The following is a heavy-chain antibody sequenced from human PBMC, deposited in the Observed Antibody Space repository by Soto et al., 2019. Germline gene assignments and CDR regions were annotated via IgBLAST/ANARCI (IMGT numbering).Heavy chain of an antibody. D-gene: IGHD3-9*01. V-gene: IGHV3-23*01. CDR2: ISGSGGST. CDR1: GFTFSSYA. Sequence: GGSLRLSCAASGFTFSSYAMSWVRQAPGKGLEWVSAISGSGGSTYYADSVKGRFTISRDNSKNTLYLQMNSLRAEDTAVYYCANRGWVSGLRYFDWRGGMDVWGPGTTVTVSS. CDR3: ANRGWVSGLRYFDWRGGMDV. J-gene: IGHJ6*02.